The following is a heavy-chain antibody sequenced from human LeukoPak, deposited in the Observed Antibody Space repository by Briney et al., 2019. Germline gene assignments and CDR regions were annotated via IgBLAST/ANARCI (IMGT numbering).Heavy chain of an antibody. D-gene: IGHD3-22*01. CDR2: IYTSGST. J-gene: IGHJ4*02. V-gene: IGHV4-4*07. CDR1: GGSISSYY. Sequence: SSETLSLTCTVSGGSISSYYWSCIRQPAGKGLEWIGRIYTSGSTNYNPSLKSRVTMSVDTSKNQFSLKLSSVTAADTAVYYCARDYYDSSGYYYPFDYWGQGTLVTVSS. CDR3: ARDYYDSSGYYYPFDY.